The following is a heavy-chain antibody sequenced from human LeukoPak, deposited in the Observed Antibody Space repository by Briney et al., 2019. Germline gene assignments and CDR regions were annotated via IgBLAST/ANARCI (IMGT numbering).Heavy chain of an antibody. Sequence: GGSLRLSCAASGFSFSTYAMHWVRQAPGKGLEWVADISYDATTKYYADSVKGRFSISRDNSKNTLDLQMNSLRAEDTAVYYCAVTPEGLDIWGHGTMLTVPS. D-gene: IGHD1-14*01. J-gene: IGHJ3*02. V-gene: IGHV3-30*03. CDR3: AVTPEGLDI. CDR2: ISYDATTK. CDR1: GFSFSTYA.